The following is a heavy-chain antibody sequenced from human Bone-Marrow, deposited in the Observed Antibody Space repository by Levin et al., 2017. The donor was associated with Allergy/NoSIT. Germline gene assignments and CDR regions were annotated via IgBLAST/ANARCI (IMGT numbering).Heavy chain of an antibody. CDR1: GASIGSDSLY. D-gene: IGHD4-11*01. CDR3: AKLHEASNSAFDI. Sequence: SQTLSLTCTVSGASIGSDSLYWSWVRQPPGGGLEWIGYVYYTGFTNYNPSLETRVTLSVVPSKNQFSLEMSSVTAADTAVYYCAKLHEASNSAFDIWGQGTMVTVSS. V-gene: IGHV4-61*01. CDR2: VYYTGFT. J-gene: IGHJ3*02.